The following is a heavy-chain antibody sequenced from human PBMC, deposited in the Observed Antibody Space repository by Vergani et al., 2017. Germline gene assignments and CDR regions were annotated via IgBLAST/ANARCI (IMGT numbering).Heavy chain of an antibody. CDR1: VYSFTSYC. V-gene: IGHV5-10-1*01. Sequence: EVQLVQSGAEVKKPGESLRISCKVSVYSFTSYCIIWVRQMPGKGLEWMGRIDPSDSYTNYSPSFQGHVTISADKSISTAYLQWSSLKASDTAMYYCARQVAVAGKWWGPYYYYGMDVWGQXP. J-gene: IGHJ6*02. D-gene: IGHD6-19*01. CDR2: IDPSDSYT. CDR3: ARQVAVAGKWWGPYYYYGMDV.